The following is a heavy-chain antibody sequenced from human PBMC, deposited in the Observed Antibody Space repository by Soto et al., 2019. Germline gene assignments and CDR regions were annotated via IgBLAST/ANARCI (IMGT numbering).Heavy chain of an antibody. CDR1: GGSISSSSYY. V-gene: IGHV4-39*01. CDR2: IYYSGST. Sequence: QLQLQESGPGLVKPSETLSLTCTVSGGSISSSSYYWGWIRQPPGKGLEWIGSIYYSGSTYYNPSLKSRVTISVDTSENQFSLKLSSVTAADTAVYYCARFGGYGDFETWYFDLWGRGTLVTVSS. CDR3: ARFGGYGDFETWYFDL. J-gene: IGHJ2*01. D-gene: IGHD4-17*01.